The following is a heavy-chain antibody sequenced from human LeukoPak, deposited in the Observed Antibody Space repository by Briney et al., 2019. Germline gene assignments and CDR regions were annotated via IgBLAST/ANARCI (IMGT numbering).Heavy chain of an antibody. CDR3: ARSSTGYCSSTSCYESYYYYMDV. CDR2: INHSGST. J-gene: IGHJ6*03. Sequence: PSETLSLTCAAFGGSFSGYYWSWIRQPPGKGLEWIGEINHSGSTNYNPSLKSRVTISVDTSKNQFSLKLISVTAADTAVYYCARSSTGYCSSTSCYESYYYYMDVWGKGTTVTVSS. CDR1: GGSFSGYY. D-gene: IGHD2-2*03. V-gene: IGHV4-34*01.